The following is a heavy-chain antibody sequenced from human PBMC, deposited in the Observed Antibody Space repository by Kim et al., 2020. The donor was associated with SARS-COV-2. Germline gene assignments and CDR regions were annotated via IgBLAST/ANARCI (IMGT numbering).Heavy chain of an antibody. D-gene: IGHD2-21*01. J-gene: IGHJ4*02. Sequence: ADSVKGRFTISRDNSKNTLYLQMNSLRAEDTAVYYCAKDALYCGGDCYDYWGQGTLVTVSS. CDR3: AKDALYCGGDCYDY. V-gene: IGHV3-30*02.